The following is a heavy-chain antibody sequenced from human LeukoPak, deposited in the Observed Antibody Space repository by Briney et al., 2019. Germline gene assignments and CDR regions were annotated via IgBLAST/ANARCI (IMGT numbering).Heavy chain of an antibody. CDR3: ARGVMRYYGSGSPYYYGMDV. Sequence: SETLSLTCAVYGGSFSGYYWSWIRQPPGKGLEWIGEINHSGSTNYNPSLKSRVTISVDTSKNQFSLKLSSVTAADTAVYYCARGVMRYYGSGSPYYYGMDVWGQGTTVTVSS. D-gene: IGHD3-10*01. V-gene: IGHV4-34*01. CDR1: GGSFSGYY. CDR2: INHSGST. J-gene: IGHJ6*02.